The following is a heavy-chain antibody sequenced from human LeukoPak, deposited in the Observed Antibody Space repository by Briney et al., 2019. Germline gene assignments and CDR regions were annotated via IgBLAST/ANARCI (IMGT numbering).Heavy chain of an antibody. J-gene: IGHJ4*02. CDR1: GFTFSTYA. Sequence: PGGSLRLSCAASGFTFSTYAMHWVRQAPGKGLEFVSAITSDGDTYYAKSVRGRFTISRDNSKNTLFLQMGSLGTEDMGVYYCLLGWDYWGQGALVSVSS. CDR3: LLGWDY. CDR2: ITSDGDT. D-gene: IGHD7-27*01. V-gene: IGHV3-64*01.